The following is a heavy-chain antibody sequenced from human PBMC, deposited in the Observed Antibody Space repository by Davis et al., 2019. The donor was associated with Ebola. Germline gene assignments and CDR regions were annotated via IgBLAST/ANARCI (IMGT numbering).Heavy chain of an antibody. J-gene: IGHJ4*02. Sequence: GESLKISCAASGFTFSSYAMHWVRQAPGKGLEYVSAISSNGGSTYYANSVKGRFTISRDNSKNTLYLQMGSLRAEEMAVYYCARADGYKPYWGQGTLVTVSS. CDR2: ISSNGGST. CDR1: GFTFSSYA. V-gene: IGHV3-64*01. D-gene: IGHD5-24*01. CDR3: ARADGYKPY.